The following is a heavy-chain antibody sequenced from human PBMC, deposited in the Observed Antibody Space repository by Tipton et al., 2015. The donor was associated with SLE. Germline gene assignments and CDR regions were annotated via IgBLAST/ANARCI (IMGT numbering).Heavy chain of an antibody. CDR2: INQDEIET. J-gene: IGHJ4*02. CDR1: GFTFNTYL. CDR3: ARDGQADYGDYYFDY. D-gene: IGHD4-17*01. V-gene: IGHV3-7*01. Sequence: SLRLSCAASGFTFNTYLMSWVRQAPGKGPEWVANINQDEIETYYVDSVKGRFTISRDNAKKSLYLQMNSLRAEDTAVYYCARDGQADYGDYYFDYWGQGTLVTVSS.